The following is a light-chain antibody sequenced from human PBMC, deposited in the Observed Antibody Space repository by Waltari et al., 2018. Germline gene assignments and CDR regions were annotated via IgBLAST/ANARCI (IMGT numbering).Light chain of an antibody. CDR3: QQVNGYPLT. J-gene: IGKJ4*01. V-gene: IGKV1-9*01. CDR2: AAS. CDR1: PGITTY. Sequence: DIQLTQSPSFLSASVGDRVTITCRASPGITTYLVWYQQKPGKAPKVLVYAASTLQSGVPSRFSGSGSGTEFTLTITSLQPEDFATYYCQQVNGYPLTFGGGTKVEIK.